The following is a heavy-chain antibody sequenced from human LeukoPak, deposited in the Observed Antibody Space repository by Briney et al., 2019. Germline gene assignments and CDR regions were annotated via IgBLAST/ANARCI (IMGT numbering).Heavy chain of an antibody. J-gene: IGHJ4*02. CDR1: GFGVSVNY. Sequence: GGSLRLSCAASGFGVSVNYMSWVRQAPGKGLEWVSVLYASGITKYADSVKGRFTISRDTSDNTLNLQMNDLGAEDSAVYYCTAKGNGYTGIYVFAHWGQGTLVTVSA. D-gene: IGHD1-26*01. CDR3: TAKGNGYTGIYVFAH. V-gene: IGHV3-66*01. CDR2: LYASGIT.